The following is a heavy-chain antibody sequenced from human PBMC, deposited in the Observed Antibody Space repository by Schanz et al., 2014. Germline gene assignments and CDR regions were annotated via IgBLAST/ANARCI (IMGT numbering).Heavy chain of an antibody. J-gene: IGHJ4*02. CDR2: ISAYNGHT. V-gene: IGHV1-18*01. Sequence: QGQLVQSGAEVKKPGASVKVSCKASGYTFTSYGITWVRQAPGQGLEWMGWISAYNGHTTYAQKFQGRVTMATDTSTSSSYMELSSLRSEDTAVYYCARDGEAAAGCDSWGQGTLVTVSS. CDR3: ARDGEAAAGCDS. CDR1: GYTFTSYG. D-gene: IGHD6-13*01.